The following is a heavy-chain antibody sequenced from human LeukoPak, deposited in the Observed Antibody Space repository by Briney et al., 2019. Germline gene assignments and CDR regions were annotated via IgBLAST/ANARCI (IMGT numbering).Heavy chain of an antibody. V-gene: IGHV4-59*08. CDR2: IYYRGNT. Sequence: SETLSLTCTVSGDSISRHYWTWIRQPPGKGLEWIGYIYYRGNTDYNPSLKSRVTMSVDTSKNQFSLKLSSVTAADTAVYYCAALGDYERVGIDYWGHGSPVTVSS. CDR3: AALGDYERVGIDY. J-gene: IGHJ4*01. CDR1: GDSISRHY. D-gene: IGHD4-17*01.